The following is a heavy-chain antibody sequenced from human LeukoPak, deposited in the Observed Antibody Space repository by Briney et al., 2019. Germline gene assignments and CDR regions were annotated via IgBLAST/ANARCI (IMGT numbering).Heavy chain of an antibody. D-gene: IGHD1-26*01. CDR2: INPSGTDS. J-gene: IGHJ4*02. V-gene: IGHV1-46*01. Sequence: ASVKVSCKASGYTFSTYYMHWVRQAPGQGLEWMGIINPSGTDSNYAQKFQGRVTMTRDMSTSTVNMELSILRSEDTAVYYCARGSGSYSYWGQGTLVTVSS. CDR3: ARGSGSYSY. CDR1: GYTFSTYY.